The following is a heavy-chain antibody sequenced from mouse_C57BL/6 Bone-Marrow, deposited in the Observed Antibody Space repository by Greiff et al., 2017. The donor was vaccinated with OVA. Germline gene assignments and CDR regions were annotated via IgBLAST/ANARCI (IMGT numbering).Heavy chain of an antibody. CDR3: TRRDYSSYGRAMDY. CDR1: GYTFTDYE. CDR2: IDPETGGT. Sequence: VQLQQSGAELVRPGASVTLSCKASGYTFTDYEMHWVKQTPVHGLEWIGAIDPETGGTAYNPKFKGKAILTADKSSSTAYMELRSLTSEDSAVYYCTRRDYSSYGRAMDYWGQGTSVTVSS. V-gene: IGHV1-15*01. J-gene: IGHJ4*01. D-gene: IGHD2-5*01.